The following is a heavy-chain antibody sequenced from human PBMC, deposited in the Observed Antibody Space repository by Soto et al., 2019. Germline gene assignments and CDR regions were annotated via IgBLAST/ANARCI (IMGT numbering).Heavy chain of an antibody. CDR1: GFTFSSYS. Sequence: PEGSLRLSCAASGFTFSSYSMNWVRQAPWKGLEWVSSISSSSSYIYYADSVKGRFTISRDNAKNSLYLQMNSLRAEDTAVYYCARDRGSDQTIVVARAPYDAFDIWGQGTMVTVSS. V-gene: IGHV3-21*01. D-gene: IGHD3-22*01. J-gene: IGHJ3*02. CDR2: ISSSSSYI. CDR3: ARDRGSDQTIVVARAPYDAFDI.